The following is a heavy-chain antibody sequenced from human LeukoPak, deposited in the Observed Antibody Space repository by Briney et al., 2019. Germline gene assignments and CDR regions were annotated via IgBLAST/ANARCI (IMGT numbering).Heavy chain of an antibody. CDR1: GGSISSYY. D-gene: IGHD4-17*01. J-gene: IGHJ6*02. Sequence: SETLSLTCTVSGGSISSYYWSWIRQPPGKALEWIGYIYDSGSTKYNPSLKSRVTISVDTSKRQLSLKLSSVTAADTAVYYCARGHWGDYVKSMDVWGQGTTVTVSS. CDR2: IYDSGST. CDR3: ARGHWGDYVKSMDV. V-gene: IGHV4-59*01.